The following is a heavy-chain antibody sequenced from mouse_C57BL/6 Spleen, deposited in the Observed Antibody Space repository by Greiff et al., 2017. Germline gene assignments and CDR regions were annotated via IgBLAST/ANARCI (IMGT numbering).Heavy chain of an antibody. Sequence: QVQLKESGPELVKPGASVKISCKASGYAFSSSWLNWVKQRPGKGLEWIGRIYPGDGDTNYNGKFKGKATLTADKSSSTAYMQLSSLTSEDSAVYFCAREGENYGYDEGDAMDYWGQGTSVTVSS. CDR3: AREGENYGYDEGDAMDY. D-gene: IGHD2-2*01. CDR1: GYAFSSSW. J-gene: IGHJ4*01. V-gene: IGHV1-82*01. CDR2: IYPGDGDT.